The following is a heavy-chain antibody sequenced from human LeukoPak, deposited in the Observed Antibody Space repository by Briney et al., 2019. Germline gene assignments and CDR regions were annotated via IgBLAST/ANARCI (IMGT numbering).Heavy chain of an antibody. CDR1: GFTFSSYA. CDR2: ISYDGSNK. V-gene: IGHV3-30*04. CDR3: AGAQFDP. Sequence: PGGSLRLSCAASGFTFSSYAMHWVRQAPGKGLEWVAVISYDGSNKCYADSVKGRFTISRDNSKNTLYLQMNSLRAEDTAVYYCAGAQFDPWGQGALVTVSS. J-gene: IGHJ5*02.